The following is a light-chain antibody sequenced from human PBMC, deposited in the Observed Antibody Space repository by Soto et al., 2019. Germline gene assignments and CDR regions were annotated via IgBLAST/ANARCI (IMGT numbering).Light chain of an antibody. V-gene: IGLV2-18*01. CDR2: EVS. J-gene: IGLJ2*01. CDR1: SSDVGSYNR. CDR3: SLYTSSSTV. Sequence: QSVLTQPPSVSGSPGQSVTISCTGTSSDVGSYNRVSWYQQPPGTAPKLMIYEVSNRPSGVPDRFSGSKSGNTASLTISGLQAEDEADYYCSLYTSSSTVFGGGTKLTVL.